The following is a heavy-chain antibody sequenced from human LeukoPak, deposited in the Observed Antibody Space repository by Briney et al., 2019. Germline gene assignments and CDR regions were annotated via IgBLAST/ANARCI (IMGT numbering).Heavy chain of an antibody. CDR1: RFIFSNYA. Sequence: PGGSLRLSCAASRFIFSNYAMSWVRQAPGKGLEWVSAISGSDDNTYYADSVRGRFTISRDNSKNTLYLQMNSLRAEDTAIYFCAKSRSGVSSCYNYWGQGTLVTVSS. D-gene: IGHD2-15*01. J-gene: IGHJ4*02. CDR3: AKSRSGVSSCYNY. CDR2: ISGSDDNT. V-gene: IGHV3-23*01.